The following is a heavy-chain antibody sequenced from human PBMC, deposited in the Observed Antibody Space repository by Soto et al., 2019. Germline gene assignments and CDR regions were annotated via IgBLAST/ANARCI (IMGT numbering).Heavy chain of an antibody. J-gene: IGHJ4*02. V-gene: IGHV4-59*01. CDR1: GGSISSYY. CDR2: IYYSGST. Sequence: SETLSLTCTVSGGSISSYYWSWIRQPPGKGLEWIGYIYYSGSTNYNPSLKSRVTISVDTSKNQFSLKLSSVTAADTAVYYCARVGGRGYILTLDYWGQGTLVTVSS. D-gene: IGHD5-12*01. CDR3: ARVGGRGYILTLDY.